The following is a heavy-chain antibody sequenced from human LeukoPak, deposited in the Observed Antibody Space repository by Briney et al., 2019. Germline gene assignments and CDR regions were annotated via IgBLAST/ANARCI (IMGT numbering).Heavy chain of an antibody. Sequence: SETLSLTCAVYGGSFSGYHWSWIRQPPGKGLEWIGEINHSGSTNYNPSLKSRVTISVDTSKNQFSLKLSSVTAADTAVYYCASPKRDGYDYWGQGTLVTVSS. CDR2: INHSGST. CDR3: ASPKRDGYDY. J-gene: IGHJ4*02. CDR1: GGSFSGYH. D-gene: IGHD5-18*01. V-gene: IGHV4-34*01.